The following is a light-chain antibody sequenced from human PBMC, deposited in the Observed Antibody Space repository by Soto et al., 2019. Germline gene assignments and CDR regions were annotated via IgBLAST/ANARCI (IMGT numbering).Light chain of an antibody. V-gene: IGKV1-5*03. J-gene: IGKJ1*01. CDR1: QSISNW. Sequence: DIQMTQSPSTLSASVGDRVTITCRASQSISNWLAWYQQKPGKAPKILIYKASSLESGVPSRFSGSGSGTEFTLTISSLQPDDFATYYCQHYNTYPWTVGQGTKVEIK. CDR2: KAS. CDR3: QHYNTYPWT.